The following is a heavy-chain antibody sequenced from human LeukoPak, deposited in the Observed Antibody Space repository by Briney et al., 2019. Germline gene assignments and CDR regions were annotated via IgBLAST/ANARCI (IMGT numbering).Heavy chain of an antibody. J-gene: IGHJ4*02. CDR1: GGTFSSYA. Sequence: ASVKLSCKASGGTFSSYAISWVRQAPGQRLEWMGGIIPIFRTANYAQNVQGRVTITTHESTSTAYMGRSSLRSEDTAVYYCARDGDSYGYDYWGQGTLVTVSS. CDR2: IIPIFRTA. CDR3: ARDGDSYGYDY. V-gene: IGHV1-69*05. D-gene: IGHD5-18*01.